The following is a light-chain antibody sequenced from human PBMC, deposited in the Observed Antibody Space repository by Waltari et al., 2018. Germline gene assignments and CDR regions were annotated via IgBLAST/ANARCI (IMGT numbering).Light chain of an antibody. J-gene: IGLJ2*01. CDR2: QDS. Sequence: SYELTQPPSVSVSPGQTASITCSGDKLGDKFACWYQQKPGQSPVLVIYQDSKRPSGSPWRFSGANSGKPATLTISWTQAMDEADYYCQAWDSSTVVFGGGTKLTVL. CDR1: KLGDKF. CDR3: QAWDSSTVV. V-gene: IGLV3-1*01.